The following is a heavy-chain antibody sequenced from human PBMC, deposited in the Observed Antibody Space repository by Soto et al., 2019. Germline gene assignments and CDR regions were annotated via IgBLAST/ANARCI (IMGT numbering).Heavy chain of an antibody. V-gene: IGHV4-34*01. J-gene: IGHJ6*02. CDR3: ARCHKTIFGVRKHYYYYYGMDV. CDR1: GGSSSGYY. Sequence: PSETLSLTCAVYGGSSSGYYWSWIRQPPGKGLEWIGEINHSGSTNYNPSLKSRVTISVDTSKNQFSLKLSSVTAADTAVYYCARCHKTIFGVRKHYYYYYGMDVWGQGTTVTVSS. D-gene: IGHD3-3*01. CDR2: INHSGST.